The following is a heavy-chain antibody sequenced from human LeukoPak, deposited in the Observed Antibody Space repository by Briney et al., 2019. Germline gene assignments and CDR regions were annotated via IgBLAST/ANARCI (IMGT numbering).Heavy chain of an antibody. CDR2: IYYSGST. J-gene: IGHJ5*02. D-gene: IGHD1-1*01. Sequence: PSETLSLTCTVTGGSISSYYWSWIRQPPGKGLEWIGSIYYSGSTYYNPSLKSRVTISVDTSKYQFSLKLSSVTAADTAVYYCARAGGTTDNRNWFDPWGQGTLVTVSS. CDR3: ARAGGTTDNRNWFDP. CDR1: GGSISSYY. V-gene: IGHV4-39*07.